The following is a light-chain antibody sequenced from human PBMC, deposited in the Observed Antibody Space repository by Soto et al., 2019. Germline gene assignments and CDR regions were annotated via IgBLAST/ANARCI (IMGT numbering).Light chain of an antibody. CDR3: NAYAGSNNWV. Sequence: QSALTQPPSASGSPGQSVTISCTGTSSDVDGYNYVSWYQQHPGKAPKLIIYEVSKWPSGIPDRFSGSKSGNTASLTVSGLQAEDEADYYCNAYAGSNNWVFGGGTKLTVL. CDR2: EVS. J-gene: IGLJ3*02. CDR1: SSDVDGYNY. V-gene: IGLV2-8*01.